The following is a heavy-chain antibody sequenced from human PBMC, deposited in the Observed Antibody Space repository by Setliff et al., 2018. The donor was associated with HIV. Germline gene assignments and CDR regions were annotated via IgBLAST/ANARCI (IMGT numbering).Heavy chain of an antibody. CDR3: ARGGTSSDWFGP. J-gene: IGHJ5*02. V-gene: IGHV4-59*01. Sequence: SETLSLTCIVSGASISSNTWSWIRQAPGKGLQWIGFIYNSVTTNYNPSLKSRVTISLDTSKNQFSLKLTSVTAADTAVYYCARGGTSSDWFGPWGQGTLVTVSS. CDR2: IYNSVTT. CDR1: GASISSNT. D-gene: IGHD2-2*01.